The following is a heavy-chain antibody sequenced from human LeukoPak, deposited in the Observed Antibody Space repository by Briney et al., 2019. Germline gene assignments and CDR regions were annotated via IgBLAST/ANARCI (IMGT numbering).Heavy chain of an antibody. CDR2: IRSKANNYAT. Sequence: PGGSLRLSCAASGFTFSGSAIHWVRQASGKGLEWVCRIRSKANNYATAYAASLKGRFTISRDDSKNMAYLQMNSLKTEDTAVYYCTRHSHDSSAGWFDPWGQGTLVTVSS. J-gene: IGHJ5*02. CDR1: GFTFSGSA. CDR3: TRHSHDSSAGWFDP. D-gene: IGHD3-22*01. V-gene: IGHV3-73*01.